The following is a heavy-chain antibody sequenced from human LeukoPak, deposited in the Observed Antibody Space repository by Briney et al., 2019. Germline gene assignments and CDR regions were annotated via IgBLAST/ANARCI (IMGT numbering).Heavy chain of an antibody. V-gene: IGHV1-46*01. J-gene: IGHJ4*02. Sequence: GASLKVSCKVSGYSFTSNYRHGVRQAPGQGLEWMGMIYPRDGSTSYAQRFQDRVTVTRDTSTSTVHMELSGLRSEDTAVYYCARDQEGFDYWGQGTLVTVSS. CDR3: ARDQEGFDY. CDR1: GYSFTSNY. CDR2: IYPRDGST.